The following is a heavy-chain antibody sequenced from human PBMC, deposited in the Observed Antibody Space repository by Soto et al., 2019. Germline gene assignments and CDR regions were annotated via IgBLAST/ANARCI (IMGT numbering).Heavy chain of an antibody. D-gene: IGHD6-13*01. V-gene: IGHV4-34*08. CDR3: FFSSRRRQTSLAPGLGISAEGLFGTGYYG. J-gene: IGHJ6*01. CDR1: GGNCVGFG. Sequence: SETLSLTCAVVGGNCVGFGWRWIRQNPGKGLEWIGEINHSGSTNYNPSLKSRVTISVDTSKNQFSLKLSSVTAADTAVYYFFFSSRRRQTSLAPGLGISAEGLFGTGYYG. CDR2: INHSGST.